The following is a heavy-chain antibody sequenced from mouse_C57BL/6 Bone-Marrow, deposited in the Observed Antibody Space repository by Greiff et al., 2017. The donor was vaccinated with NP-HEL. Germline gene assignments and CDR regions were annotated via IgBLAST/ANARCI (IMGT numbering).Heavy chain of an antibody. CDR3: ARIFYDYDEGYFDY. J-gene: IGHJ2*01. CDR2: IYYSGTI. Sequence: DVQLQESGPGLVKPSQTVFLTCTVTGISITTGNYRWSWIRQFPGNKLEWIGYIYYSGTITYNPSLTSRTTITRDTPKNQFFLEMNSLTAEDTATYYCARIFYDYDEGYFDYWGQGTTLTVSS. CDR1: GISITTGNYR. V-gene: IGHV3-5*01. D-gene: IGHD2-4*01.